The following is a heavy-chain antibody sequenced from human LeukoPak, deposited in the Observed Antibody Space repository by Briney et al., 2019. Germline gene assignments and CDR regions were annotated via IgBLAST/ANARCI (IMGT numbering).Heavy chain of an antibody. J-gene: IGHJ6*02. D-gene: IGHD4-11*01. Sequence: GGSLRLSCAASGFTFSSYAMSWVRQAPGKGPEWVSGVSGSGAGTYDADSVKGRFTISRDNSKNTLYMQMNSLRAEDTAVYCCARVSRDFYSNYYYYYGMDVWGQGTTVTVSS. V-gene: IGHV3-23*01. CDR3: ARVSRDFYSNYYYYYGMDV. CDR1: GFTFSSYA. CDR2: VSGSGAGT.